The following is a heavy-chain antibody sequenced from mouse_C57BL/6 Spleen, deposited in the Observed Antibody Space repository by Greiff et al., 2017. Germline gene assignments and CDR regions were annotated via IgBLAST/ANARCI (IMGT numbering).Heavy chain of an antibody. J-gene: IGHJ1*03. D-gene: IGHD1-1*01. CDR2: INPSNGGT. V-gene: IGHV1-53*01. Sequence: QVQLQQPGTELVKPGASVKLSCKASGYTFTSYWMHWVKQRPGQGLEWIGNINPSNGGTNYNEKFKRKATLTVDKSSSTAYMQLSSLTSEDSAVYYCARATVVATRYCDVWGTGTTVTVSS. CDR3: ARATVVATRYCDV. CDR1: GYTFTSYW.